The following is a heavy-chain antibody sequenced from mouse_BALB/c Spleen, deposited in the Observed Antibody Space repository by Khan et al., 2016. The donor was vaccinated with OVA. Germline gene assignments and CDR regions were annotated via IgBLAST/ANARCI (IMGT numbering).Heavy chain of an antibody. CDR3: ARTARIKY. J-gene: IGHJ2*01. CDR2: ISYSGST. V-gene: IGHV3-2*02. Sequence: VQLQESGPGLVKPSQSLSLTCTVTGYSITSGYVWNWIRQFPGNKLEWMGYISYSGSTNYNPSLKSRISITRDTSKNQFFLQLNSETTEDTATYYCARTARIKYWGQGTTLTVSS. CDR1: GYSITSGYV. D-gene: IGHD1-2*01.